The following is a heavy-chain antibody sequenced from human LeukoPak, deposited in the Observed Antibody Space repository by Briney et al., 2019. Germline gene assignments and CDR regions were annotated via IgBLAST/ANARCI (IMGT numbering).Heavy chain of an antibody. Sequence: SETLSLTCAVYGGSFSGYYWSWIRQPPGKGLEWIGEINHSGSINYNPSLKSRVTISVDTSKNQFSLKLSSVTAADTAVYYCASLVYWGQGTLVTVSS. V-gene: IGHV4-34*01. CDR1: GGSFSGYY. CDR2: INHSGSI. CDR3: ASLVY. J-gene: IGHJ4*02.